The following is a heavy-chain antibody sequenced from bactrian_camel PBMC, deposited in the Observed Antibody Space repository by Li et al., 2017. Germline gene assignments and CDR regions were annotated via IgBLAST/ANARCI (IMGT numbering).Heavy chain of an antibody. D-gene: IGHD5*01. CDR1: IASDAFYSSYC. Sequence: HVQLVESGGGSVQAGGSLRLSCVASIASDAFYSSYCMAWFRQAPGKEREGVAALYRRGGSTYYSDDVKGRFTISQDKAKNTVYLQMNNLEVDDTALYFCAAEGDGLVPLPGPDGLSRAEFRFWGQGTQVTVS. CDR3: AAEGDGLVPLPGPDGLSRAEFRF. V-gene: IGHV3-3*01. J-gene: IGHJ6*01. CDR2: LYRRGGST.